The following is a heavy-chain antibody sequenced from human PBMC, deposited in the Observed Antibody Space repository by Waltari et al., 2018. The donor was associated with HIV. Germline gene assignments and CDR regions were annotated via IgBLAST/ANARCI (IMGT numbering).Heavy chain of an antibody. V-gene: IGHV3-48*01. J-gene: IGHJ6*02. D-gene: IGHD2-15*01. Sequence: EVQLVESGGALVQPGGSLSLPCAVSGFIFNTYSMNWVRQAPGKGLEWISYITSSSSTIYYADSVKGRFTISRDNAKNSLYLQMNSLRAEDTAVYYCARLMVVAGTPYYGLDVWGQGTTVTVSS. CDR2: ITSSSSTI. CDR1: GFIFNTYS. CDR3: ARLMVVAGTPYYGLDV.